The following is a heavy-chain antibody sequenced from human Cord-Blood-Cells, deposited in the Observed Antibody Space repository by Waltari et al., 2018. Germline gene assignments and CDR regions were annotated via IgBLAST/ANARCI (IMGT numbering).Heavy chain of an antibody. CDR3: ASSAPYYDFWSGQSAFDI. J-gene: IGHJ3*02. Sequence: VQWWVSGGGLVQPGGSRRPPCAAAGFTFSSSWMRWVPQAPGRGLEWVANIKQDGSEKYYVDSVKGRFTISRDNAKNSLYLQMNSLRAEDTAVYYCASSAPYYDFWSGQSAFDIWGQGTMVTVSS. V-gene: IGHV3-7*01. D-gene: IGHD3-3*01. CDR2: IKQDGSEK. CDR1: GFTFSSSW.